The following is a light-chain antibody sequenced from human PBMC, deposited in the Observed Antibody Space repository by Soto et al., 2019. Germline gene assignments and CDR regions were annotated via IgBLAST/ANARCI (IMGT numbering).Light chain of an antibody. J-gene: IGKJ5*01. CDR3: QQYNSYSST. V-gene: IGKV1-5*03. CDR2: KAS. CDR1: QSISSW. Sequence: DIPMTQSPSTLSASVGDRVTITCRANQSISSWLAWYQQKPGKAPKLLIYKASSLESGVPSRFSGSGSGTEFTLTISSLQPDDFATYYCQQYNSYSSTFGQGTRLEIK.